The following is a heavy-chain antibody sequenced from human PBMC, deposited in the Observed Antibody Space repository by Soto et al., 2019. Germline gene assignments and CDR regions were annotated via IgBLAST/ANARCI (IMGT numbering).Heavy chain of an antibody. J-gene: IGHJ4*02. CDR1: GFTFSSYA. CDR2: ISYDGSNK. V-gene: IGHV3-30-3*01. CDR3: ASMGGPYDILTGYNFGY. Sequence: GGSLRLSCAASGFTFSSYAMHWVRQAPGKGLEWVAVISYDGSNKYYADSVKGRFTISRDNSKNTLYLQMNSLRAEDTAVYYCASMGGPYDILTGYNFGYWGQGTLVTVSS. D-gene: IGHD3-9*01.